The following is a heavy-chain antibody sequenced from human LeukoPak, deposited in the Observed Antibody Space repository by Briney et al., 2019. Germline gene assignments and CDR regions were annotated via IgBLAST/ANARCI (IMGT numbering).Heavy chain of an antibody. CDR2: IKQDGSEK. CDR3: ARDLRDATMVRGYYYYYMDV. CDR1: GFTFSSYW. J-gene: IGHJ6*03. D-gene: IGHD3-10*01. V-gene: IGHV3-7*01. Sequence: GGSLRLSCAASGFTFSSYWMSWVRQAPGKGLEWVANIKQDGSEKYYVDSVKGRFTISRDNAKNSLYLQMNSLRAEDTAVYYCARDLRDATMVRGYYYYYMDVWGKGTTITISS.